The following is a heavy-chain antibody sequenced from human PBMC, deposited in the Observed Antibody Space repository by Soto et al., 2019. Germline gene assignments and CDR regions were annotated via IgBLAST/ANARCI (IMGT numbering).Heavy chain of an antibody. CDR3: ARQVPCSGGSCYTNWFDP. D-gene: IGHD2-15*01. CDR1: GYSFTSYW. V-gene: IGHV5-51*01. J-gene: IGHJ5*02. CDR2: IYPGDSDT. Sequence: PGESLKISCKGSGYSFTSYWIGWVRQMPGKGLEWMGIIYPGDSDTRYSPSFQGQVTISADKSISTAYLQWSSLKASDTAMYYCARQVPCSGGSCYTNWFDPWGQGTLVTV.